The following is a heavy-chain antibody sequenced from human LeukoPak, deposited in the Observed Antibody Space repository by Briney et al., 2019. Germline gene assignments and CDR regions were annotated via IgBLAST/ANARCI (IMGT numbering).Heavy chain of an antibody. V-gene: IGHV4-61*05. CDR2: IYYSGST. CDR1: GGSITTSSYY. D-gene: IGHD4-23*01. CDR3: AGSKRDYGGNSALGLY. Sequence: SETLSLTCSVSGGSITTSSYYWGWIRQPPGKGLEWIGYIYYSGSTNYNPSLKSRVTISVDTSKNQFSLKLSSVTAADTAVYYCAGSKRDYGGNSALGLYWGQGTLVTVSS. J-gene: IGHJ4*02.